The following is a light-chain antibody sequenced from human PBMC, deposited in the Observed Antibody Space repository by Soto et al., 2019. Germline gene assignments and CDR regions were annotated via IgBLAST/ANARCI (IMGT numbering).Light chain of an antibody. CDR2: LGS. Sequence: DIMMTQPPLSLPVTPGEPASISCRSSQSLLHSNGYNYLDWYLQKTGQSPQLLIYLGSNRASGVPDRFSGSGSGTDFTLKISRVEAEDVGVYYCMQALQTWTFGQGTKVEIK. V-gene: IGKV2-28*01. CDR1: QSLLHSNGYNY. CDR3: MQALQTWT. J-gene: IGKJ1*01.